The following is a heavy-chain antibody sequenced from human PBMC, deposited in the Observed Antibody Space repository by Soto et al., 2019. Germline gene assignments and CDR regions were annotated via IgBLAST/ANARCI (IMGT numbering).Heavy chain of an antibody. V-gene: IGHV1-46*01. Sequence: ASVKVSCKASGYTFTSYYMHWVRQAPGQGLEWMGIINPSGGSTSYAQKFQGRVTMTRDTSTSTVYMELSSLRSEDTAVYYCARVSLITIFGVVTNRAFDIWGQGTMVTVSS. CDR2: INPSGGST. CDR1: GYTFTSYY. CDR3: ARVSLITIFGVVTNRAFDI. D-gene: IGHD3-3*01. J-gene: IGHJ3*02.